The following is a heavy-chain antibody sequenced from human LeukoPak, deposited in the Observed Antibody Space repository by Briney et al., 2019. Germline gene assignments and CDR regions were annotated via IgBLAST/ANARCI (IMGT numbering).Heavy chain of an antibody. CDR3: VRSRARGLDL. V-gene: IGHV3-74*01. J-gene: IGHJ5*02. Sequence: QPGGSLRLSCAASGFTFSSYWMHWVRQAPGKGLVWVSRINTDGSSTNTAYSVKGRFTISRDNAKNTLYLQMHSLRVDDTAVYYCVRSRARGLDLWGQGTLVTVSS. CDR1: GFTFSSYW. CDR2: INTDGSST.